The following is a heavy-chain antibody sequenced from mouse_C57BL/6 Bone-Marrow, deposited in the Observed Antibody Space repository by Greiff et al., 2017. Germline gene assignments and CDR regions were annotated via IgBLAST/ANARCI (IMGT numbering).Heavy chain of an antibody. J-gene: IGHJ4*01. CDR1: GFTFSDYG. CDR2: ISSGSSTI. V-gene: IGHV5-17*01. D-gene: IGHD2-5*01. Sequence: VQLKESGGGLVKPGGSLKLSCAASGFTFSDYGMHWVRQAPEKGLEWVAYISSGSSTIYYADTVKGRFTISRDNAKNTLFLQMTSLRSEDTAMYYCARPGYSNSYAMDYWGQGTSVTVSS. CDR3: ARPGYSNSYAMDY.